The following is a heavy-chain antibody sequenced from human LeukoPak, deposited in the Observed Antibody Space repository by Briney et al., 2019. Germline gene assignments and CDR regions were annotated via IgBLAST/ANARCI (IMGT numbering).Heavy chain of an antibody. CDR3: ARRPRGNYDLLNGLSPFAY. V-gene: IGHV3-30*04. CDR2: ISYDGNNK. J-gene: IGHJ4*02. CDR1: GFTFKSYA. Sequence: GRSLRLSCAVSGFTFKSYAVHWVRQAPGKGLEWVAVISYDGNNKYYADSVKGRFTISRDNSKNTLYLQMNSLSAEDTAVYYCARRPRGNYDLLNGLSPFAYWGQGTLVTVSS. D-gene: IGHD3-9*01.